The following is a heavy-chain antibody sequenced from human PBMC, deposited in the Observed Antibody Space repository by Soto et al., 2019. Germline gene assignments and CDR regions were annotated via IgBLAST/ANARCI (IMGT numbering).Heavy chain of an antibody. V-gene: IGHV4-34*01. CDR2: INHSGST. CDR3: ARGVYDFWSAIDGAYYYYMDV. Sequence: PSETLSLTCAVYGGSFSGYYWSWIRQPPGKGLEWIGEINHSGSTNYNPSLKSRVTISVDTSKNQFSLKLSSVTAADTAVYYCARGVYDFWSAIDGAYYYYMDVWGKGTTVTVSS. J-gene: IGHJ6*03. D-gene: IGHD3-3*01. CDR1: GGSFSGYY.